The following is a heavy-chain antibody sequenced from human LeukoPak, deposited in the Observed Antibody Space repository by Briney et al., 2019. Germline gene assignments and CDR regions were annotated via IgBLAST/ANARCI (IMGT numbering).Heavy chain of an antibody. V-gene: IGHV3-49*04. CDR1: GFTFGDYV. D-gene: IGHD3-3*01. J-gene: IGHJ6*02. CDR2: IRSKAYGGTT. CDR3: TQIEYYDFWSGYSYKYYGMDV. Sequence: PGGSLRLSCTTSGFTFGDYVMSWVRQAPGKGLEWVGFIRSKAYGGTTEYAASVKGRFTISRDDSKSIAYLQMNSLKTEDTAVYYCTQIEYYDFWSGYSYKYYGMDVWGQGTTVTVSS.